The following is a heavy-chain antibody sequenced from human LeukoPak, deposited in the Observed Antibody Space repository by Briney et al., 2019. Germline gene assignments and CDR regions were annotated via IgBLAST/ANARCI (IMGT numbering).Heavy chain of an antibody. D-gene: IGHD1-26*01. CDR3: ARSHYPGSYMDV. CDR2: ISGSGGST. Sequence: GGSLRLSCAASGFTFSSYAMSWVRQAPGKGLEWVSAISGSGGSTYYADSVTGRFTISRDNAKNSLYLQMNSLRAEDTAVYYCARSHYPGSYMDVWGKGTTVTVSS. CDR1: GFTFSSYA. J-gene: IGHJ6*03. V-gene: IGHV3-23*01.